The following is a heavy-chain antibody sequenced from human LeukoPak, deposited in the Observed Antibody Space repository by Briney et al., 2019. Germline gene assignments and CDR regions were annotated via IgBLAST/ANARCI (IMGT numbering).Heavy chain of an antibody. CDR2: IYHSGST. CDR3: ARGGAARLHFQN. D-gene: IGHD6-6*01. CDR1: GGSISTYY. V-gene: IGHV4-59*01. J-gene: IGHJ1*01. Sequence: SETLSLTCTVSGGSISTYYWNWIRQPPRKGLEWIGYIYHSGSTNYNPSLQSRVTISVDTSKNQFSLNLNSVTAADTAVYYCARGGAARLHFQNWGQGTLVTVSS.